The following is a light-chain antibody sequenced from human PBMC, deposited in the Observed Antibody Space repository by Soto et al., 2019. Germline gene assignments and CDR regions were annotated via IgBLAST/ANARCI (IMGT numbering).Light chain of an antibody. V-gene: IGKV3-20*01. Sequence: IVLAQSPATLSLSPGERATLSCRASQSVNSYLAWYQHRPGQDPRLLIYDASTRATGVPDRLSGSGSGTDFTHTISRLAPEDFAVYYCQEYCSSPHFGQGTRLEIK. CDR1: QSVNSY. CDR3: QEYCSSPH. J-gene: IGKJ5*01. CDR2: DAS.